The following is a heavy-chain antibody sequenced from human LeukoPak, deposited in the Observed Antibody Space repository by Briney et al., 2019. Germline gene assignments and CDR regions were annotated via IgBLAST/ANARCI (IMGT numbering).Heavy chain of an antibody. Sequence: GASVKVSCKASGYTFSMYGIIWVRQAPGQGLEWMGWVSAHDGHTNLAQKFQGRVTMTRDTSTNTAYMEVGSLTSDDTAVYYCARDYPVAGGEDCFDPWGQGTLVTVSS. D-gene: IGHD3-16*01. CDR2: VSAHDGHT. V-gene: IGHV1-18*01. J-gene: IGHJ5*02. CDR1: GYTFSMYG. CDR3: ARDYPVAGGEDCFDP.